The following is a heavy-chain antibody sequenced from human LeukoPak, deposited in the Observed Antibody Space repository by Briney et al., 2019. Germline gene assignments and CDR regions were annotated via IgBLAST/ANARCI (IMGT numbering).Heavy chain of an antibody. D-gene: IGHD6-13*01. J-gene: IGHJ4*02. CDR3: AKDRQQLANFDC. Sequence: PGRSLRLSCEASGFTFASYDKRRVRQAPGKGLEWISGISAGGEATYSADSVKGRFSISRNNSKNTLYLHMSSLRAEDTAIYYCAKDRQQLANFDCWGQGALVTVSS. V-gene: IGHV3-23*01. CDR1: GFTFASYD. CDR2: ISAGGEAT.